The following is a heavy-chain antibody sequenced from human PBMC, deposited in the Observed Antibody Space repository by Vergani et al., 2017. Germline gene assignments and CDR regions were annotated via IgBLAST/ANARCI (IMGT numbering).Heavy chain of an antibody. CDR1: GYTFTSYG. CDR2: ISAYDGNT. V-gene: IGHV1-18*01. CDR3: ARETKQQLVPALDY. J-gene: IGHJ4*02. Sequence: QVQLVQSGAEVKKPGASVKVSCKASGYTFTSYGISWVRQAPGQGLEWMGWISAYDGNTNYAQKLQGLATMTPDASTSTSYMELRSLRSDDTAVYYCARETKQQLVPALDYWGQGTLVTVSS. D-gene: IGHD6-13*01.